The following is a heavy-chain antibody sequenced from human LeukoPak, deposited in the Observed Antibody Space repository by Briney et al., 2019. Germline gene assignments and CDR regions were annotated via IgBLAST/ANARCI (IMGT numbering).Heavy chain of an antibody. V-gene: IGHV4-59*01. CDR1: GGSISSYY. J-gene: IGHJ4*02. CDR2: IHYSGST. CDR3: ARARWLDIDY. Sequence: SETLSLTCTVSGGSISSYYWSWIRQPPGKGLEWIGYIHYSGSTNYNPSLKSRVTISVDTSKNQFSLKLSSVTAADTAVYYCARARWLDIDYWGQGTLVTVSS. D-gene: IGHD5-24*01.